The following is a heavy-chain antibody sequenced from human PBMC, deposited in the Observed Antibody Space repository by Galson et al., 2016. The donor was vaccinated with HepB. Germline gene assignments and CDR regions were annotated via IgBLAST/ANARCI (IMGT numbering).Heavy chain of an antibody. CDR1: GDSITSSGHF. CDR3: ARSVNEAFDI. J-gene: IGHJ3*02. V-gene: IGHV4-39*01. Sequence: ETLSLTCNVSGDSITSSGHFWGWIRQPPGKGLEWIGAISYRGTTYDYPSLKSRLTVSVDTSKNQFSLKLSSVTAADTAVYYCARSVNEAFDIWGQGTMVTVSS. CDR2: ISYRGTT. D-gene: IGHD1-1*01.